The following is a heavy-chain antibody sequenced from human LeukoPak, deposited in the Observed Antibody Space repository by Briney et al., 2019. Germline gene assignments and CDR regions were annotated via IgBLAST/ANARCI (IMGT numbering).Heavy chain of an antibody. J-gene: IGHJ3*02. CDR3: ARDAIVGATLRTDAFDI. D-gene: IGHD1-26*01. V-gene: IGHV1-18*01. CDR2: IRADNGDT. Sequence: ASVKVSCKTSGYTFTSHGISWVRQAPGQGLEWMGWIRADNGDTKYAQKFQDRLTVTTDTSTGAAYMELRSLSADDTAVYYCARDAIVGATLRTDAFDIWGQGTMVTVSS. CDR1: GYTFTSHG.